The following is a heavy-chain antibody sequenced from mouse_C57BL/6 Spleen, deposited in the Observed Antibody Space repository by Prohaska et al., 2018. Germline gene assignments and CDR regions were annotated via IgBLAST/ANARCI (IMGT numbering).Heavy chain of an antibody. D-gene: IGHD2-5*01. CDR2: INSDGSAI. CDR1: GFTFSGFW. CDR3: MSYSNYLYSDV. V-gene: IGHV11-2*01. J-gene: IGHJ1*01. Sequence: EVQLLETGGGLVQPGGSRGLSCEGSGFTFSGFWMSWVRQKPGKTLELIGDINSDGSAINYAPSIKDRFTIFRDKDKSTLYLQMSNVLSEDTATYFCMSYSNYLYSDVWCA.